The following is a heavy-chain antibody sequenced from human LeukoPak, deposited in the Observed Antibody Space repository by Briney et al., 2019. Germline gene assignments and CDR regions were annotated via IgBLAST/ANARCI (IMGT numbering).Heavy chain of an antibody. CDR3: ARGTYGSGSCLPSYYFAY. V-gene: IGHV4-59*01. J-gene: IGHJ4*02. CDR2: IYYSGST. Sequence: PSETLSLACTVSGGSISSYYWSWIRQPPGKGLEWIGYIYYSGSTNYNPSLKSRVTISVDTSKNQFSLKLSSVTAADTAVYYCARGTYGSGSCLPSYYFAYWGQGTLVTVSS. CDR1: GGSISSYY. D-gene: IGHD3-10*01.